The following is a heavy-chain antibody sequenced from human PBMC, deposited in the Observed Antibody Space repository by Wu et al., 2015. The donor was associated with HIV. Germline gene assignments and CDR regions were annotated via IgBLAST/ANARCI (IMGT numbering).Heavy chain of an antibody. D-gene: IGHD3-3*01. Sequence: VQLVQSGTVVKKPGATVKIPCKFSGDRFTDYYIHWVRRVSGKGLEWMGIINPSGGSTSYAQKFQGRVTMTRDTSTSTVYMELSSLRSEDTAVYYCARAGQFLEWLLADFDYWGQGTLVTVSS. CDR2: INPSGGST. CDR1: GDRFTDYY. CDR3: ARAGQFLEWLLADFDY. J-gene: IGHJ4*02. V-gene: IGHV1-46*03.